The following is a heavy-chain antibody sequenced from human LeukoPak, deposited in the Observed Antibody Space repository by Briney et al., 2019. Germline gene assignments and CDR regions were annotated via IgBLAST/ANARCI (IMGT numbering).Heavy chain of an antibody. CDR1: GGSISSSSYY. J-gene: IGHJ1*01. D-gene: IGHD6-13*01. CDR3: ARLNNSTSWYFGEYFQH. V-gene: IGHV4-39*01. Sequence: SETLSLTCTVSGGSISSSSYYWGWIRQPPGKGLEWIGSIYYSGSTYYNPSLKSRVTISVDTSKNQFSLKLSSVTAADTAVYYCARLNNSTSWYFGEYFQHWGQGTLVTVSS. CDR2: IYYSGST.